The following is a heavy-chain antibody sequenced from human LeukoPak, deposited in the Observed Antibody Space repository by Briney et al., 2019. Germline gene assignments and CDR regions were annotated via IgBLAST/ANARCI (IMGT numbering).Heavy chain of an antibody. CDR2: IYYSGST. CDR1: GGSIRSYY. D-gene: IGHD3-10*01. CDR3: ARHEGTDYFDY. Sequence: SETLSLTCTVSGGSIRSYYWSWIRQPPGKGREWIGYIYYSGSTKYNASLRSRVTISVDTSKNQFSLRLNSVTAADTAVYYCARHEGTDYFDYWGQGTLVTVSS. V-gene: IGHV4-59*08. J-gene: IGHJ4*02.